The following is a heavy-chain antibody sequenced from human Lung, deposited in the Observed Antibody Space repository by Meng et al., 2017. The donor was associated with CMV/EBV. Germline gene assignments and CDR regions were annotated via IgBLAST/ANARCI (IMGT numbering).Heavy chain of an antibody. CDR1: GGSISSGGYY. Sequence: QVQLQEPGPGLLKPSQTLSLTCTVSGGSISSGGYYWSWIRQHPGKGLEWIGYIHSSGSTYYNPSLRSRLTISVDTSKNQFSLKLSSVTAADTAVYYCARASYGSGSPLGESWFDPWGQGTLVTVSS. CDR2: IHSSGST. CDR3: ARASYGSGSPLGESWFDP. J-gene: IGHJ5*02. V-gene: IGHV4-31*03. D-gene: IGHD3-10*01.